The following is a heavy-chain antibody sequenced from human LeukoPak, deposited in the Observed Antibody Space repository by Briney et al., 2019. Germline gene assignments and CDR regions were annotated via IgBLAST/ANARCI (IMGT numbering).Heavy chain of an antibody. J-gene: IGHJ4*02. CDR2: ISDSSSII. CDR3: ARRFGY. CDR1: GFTFNSYA. V-gene: IGHV3-48*02. Sequence: PGGSLRLSCSASGFTFNSYAMSWVRQAPGKGLEWVSYISDSSSIIHYADSVKGRFTISRDNAKNSLYLQMNSLRDEDTAVYYCARRFGYWGQGTLVTVSS.